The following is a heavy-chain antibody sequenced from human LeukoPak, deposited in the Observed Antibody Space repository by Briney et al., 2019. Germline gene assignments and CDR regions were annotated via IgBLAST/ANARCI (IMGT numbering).Heavy chain of an antibody. D-gene: IGHD1-1*01. J-gene: IGHJ4*02. V-gene: IGHV3-30*18. CDR1: GFTFSRYG. CDR3: AKETGNNFLDY. CDR2: ISCDGGNK. Sequence: PGRSLRLSCAASGFTFSRYGMHWVRQAPGKGLEWMAVISCDGGNKYYEDSVKGRFTISRDNSKNTLYLQMNSLRAEDTAVYYCAKETGNNFLDYWGQGTLVTVSS.